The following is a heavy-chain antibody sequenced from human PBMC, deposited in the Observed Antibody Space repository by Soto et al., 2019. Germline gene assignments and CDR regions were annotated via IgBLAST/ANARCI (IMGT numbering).Heavy chain of an antibody. CDR3: ARERGNYRYFDY. CDR2: INTHNGNT. J-gene: IGHJ4*02. V-gene: IGHV1-18*01. D-gene: IGHD3-16*02. CDR1: GYTFTDYG. Sequence: QVQLVQSGAEVKKPGASVKVXCKASGYTFTDYGITWVRQAPGQGLEWMGWINTHNGNTKYAQRLQGRVTMTTDTSTNTAYMELRSLRSDDTAVYYCARERGNYRYFDYWGQGTLVTVSS.